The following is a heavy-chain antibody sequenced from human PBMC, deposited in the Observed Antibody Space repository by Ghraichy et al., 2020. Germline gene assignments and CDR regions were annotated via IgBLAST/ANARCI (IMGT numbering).Heavy chain of an antibody. Sequence: GESLNISCAASGFTFSSYSMNWVRQAPGKGLEWVSSISSSSSYIYYADSVKGRFTISRDNAKNSLYLQMNSLRAEDTAVYYCARGRPLMVYAPYWYFDLWGRGTLVTVSS. CDR2: ISSSSSYI. J-gene: IGHJ2*01. V-gene: IGHV3-21*01. CDR1: GFTFSSYS. CDR3: ARGRPLMVYAPYWYFDL. D-gene: IGHD2-8*01.